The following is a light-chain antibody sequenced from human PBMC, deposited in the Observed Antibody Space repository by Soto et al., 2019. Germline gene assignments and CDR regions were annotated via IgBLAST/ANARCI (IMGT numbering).Light chain of an antibody. V-gene: IGLV1-44*01. CDR3: AVWDDSLRGRV. CDR1: NSNIGSNT. J-gene: IGLJ2*01. Sequence: QSVLTQPPSVSGTPGQRVTISCSGSNSNIGSNTVNWYQQFPGTAPRILIYGNDLRPSGVPDRFSASKAGTSASLAISDLQSEDEADYYCAVWDDSLRGRVIGGGTKVTVL. CDR2: GND.